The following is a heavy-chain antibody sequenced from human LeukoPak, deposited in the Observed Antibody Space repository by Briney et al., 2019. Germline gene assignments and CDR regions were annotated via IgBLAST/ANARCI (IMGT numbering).Heavy chain of an antibody. D-gene: IGHD1-20*01. J-gene: IGHJ4*02. Sequence: SVTLALICTVSVHLISIYYWSWIRHPPAKGLEWSGDKSDSGNTNYNPSLKSRVTISVDTSKNQCSLKLTSVTAADTAVYFCARRTYNWHFFDYWGQGTLVTVSS. CDR2: KSDSGNT. CDR3: ARRTYNWHFFDY. CDR1: VHLISIYY. V-gene: IGHV4-59*07.